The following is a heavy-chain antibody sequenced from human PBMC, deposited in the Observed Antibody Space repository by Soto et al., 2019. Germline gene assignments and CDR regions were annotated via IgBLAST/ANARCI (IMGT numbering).Heavy chain of an antibody. CDR2: IYSGGNT. J-gene: IGHJ3*02. D-gene: IGHD4-17*01. CDR3: ARGRTTVTADDAFDI. V-gene: IGHV3-66*01. Sequence: PGGSLRLSCAGSGFTFTSHGMNWVRKAPGKGLEWVSVIYSGGNTYYADSVKGRFTISRDKSKNMVYLQMNSLRAEDTAVYYCARGRTTVTADDAFDIWGQGTMVTVSS. CDR1: GFTFTSHG.